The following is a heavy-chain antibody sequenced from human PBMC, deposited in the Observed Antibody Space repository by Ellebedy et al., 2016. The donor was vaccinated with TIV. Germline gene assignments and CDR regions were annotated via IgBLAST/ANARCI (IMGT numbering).Heavy chain of an antibody. CDR3: AGGRGWLVDY. CDR1: GLTFTDYW. D-gene: IGHD6-19*01. CDR2: IKQDGSEQ. V-gene: IGHV3-7*01. J-gene: IGHJ4*02. Sequence: PGGSLRLSCAASGLTFTDYWMNWFRQAPGKGLEWVANIKQDGSEQNYVVSVKGRFTISRDNAKNSLSLQMNTLRTEDTAVYYCAGGRGWLVDYWGQGIMVTVSS.